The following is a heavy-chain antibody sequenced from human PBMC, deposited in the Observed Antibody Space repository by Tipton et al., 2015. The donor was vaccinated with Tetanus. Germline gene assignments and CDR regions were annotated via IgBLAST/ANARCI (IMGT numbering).Heavy chain of an antibody. Sequence: TLSLTCSVSGSSMSSYYWSWIRQTPGKRLEWIGYITYSSRTKYNPSLTSRVTLSLEASKNEFSLRLSSVTAADTAVYHCAIVKVSVYGTQVDYFLDSWGQGTLVTVSS. J-gene: IGHJ4*02. V-gene: IGHV4-59*01. CDR2: ITYSSRT. CDR1: GSSMSSYY. CDR3: AIVKVSVYGTQVDYFLDS. D-gene: IGHD2/OR15-2a*01.